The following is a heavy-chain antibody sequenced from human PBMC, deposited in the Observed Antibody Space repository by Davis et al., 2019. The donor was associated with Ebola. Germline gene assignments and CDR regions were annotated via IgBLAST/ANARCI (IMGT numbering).Heavy chain of an antibody. J-gene: IGHJ6*02. CDR3: ARQPRYSSGWGTYYYYGMDV. D-gene: IGHD6-19*01. V-gene: IGHV4-39*01. CDR1: GGFTNNRNYY. CDR2: ISYNWRT. Sequence: GSLRLSCSVSGGFTNNRNYYWGWIRQPPGKGLEWIGSISYNWRTYYNPSLKSRVTISADTSKSQFSLKLSSVTAADTAVYYCARQPRYSSGWGTYYYYGMDVWGQGTTVTVSS.